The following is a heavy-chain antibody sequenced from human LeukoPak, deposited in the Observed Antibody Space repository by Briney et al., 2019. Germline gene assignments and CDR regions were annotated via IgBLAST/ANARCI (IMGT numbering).Heavy chain of an antibody. CDR3: ARDPYYYDRDDAFDI. V-gene: IGHV4-39*07. D-gene: IGHD3-22*01. CDR1: GGSITSSSYY. J-gene: IGHJ3*02. CDR2: IYHSGST. Sequence: SETLSLTCTVSGGSITSSSYYWGWVRQPPGKGLEWIGEIYHSGSTNYNPSLKSRVTISVDKSKNQFSLKLSSVTAADTAVYYCARDPYYYDRDDAFDIWGQGTMVTVSS.